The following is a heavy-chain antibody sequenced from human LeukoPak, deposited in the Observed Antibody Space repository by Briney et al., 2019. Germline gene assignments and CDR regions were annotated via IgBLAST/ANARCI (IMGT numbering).Heavy chain of an antibody. CDR2: IYPGDSDT. J-gene: IGHJ6*02. CDR3: ARQRVVPAAMGYYYYGMDV. Sequence: GESLKISCKGSGYSFTSYWIGWVRQMPGKGLEWMGIIYPGDSDTRYSPSFQGQVTISADKSISTAYLQWSSLKASDTAMYYCARQRVVPAAMGYYYYGMDVWGQGTTVTVSS. D-gene: IGHD2-2*01. V-gene: IGHV5-51*01. CDR1: GYSFTSYW.